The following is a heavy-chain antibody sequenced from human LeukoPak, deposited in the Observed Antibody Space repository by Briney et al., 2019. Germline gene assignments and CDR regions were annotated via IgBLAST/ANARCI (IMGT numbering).Heavy chain of an antibody. V-gene: IGHV3-53*01. CDR2: IYSGGST. CDR3: ARVESRHLASDY. Sequence: GGSLRLSCAASRFTVSSNYMSWVRQAPGKGLEWVSVIYSGGSTYYADSVKGRFTISRDNSKNTVYLQMNSLRAEDTAVYYCARVESRHLASDYWGQGTLVTVSS. J-gene: IGHJ4*02. D-gene: IGHD5-12*01. CDR1: RFTVSSNY.